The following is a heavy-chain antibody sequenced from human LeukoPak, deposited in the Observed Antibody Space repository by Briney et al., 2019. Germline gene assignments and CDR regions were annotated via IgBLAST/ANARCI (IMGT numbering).Heavy chain of an antibody. V-gene: IGHV3-48*03. Sequence: GGSLRLSCAASGFTFSSYEMNWVRQAPGKGLEWVSYISSSGSTIYYADSVKGRFTISRDNAKNSLYLQMNSLRAEDTAVYYCARDKYYYDSSGLWGYWGQGTLVTVSS. CDR2: ISSSGSTI. CDR3: ARDKYYYDSSGLWGY. CDR1: GFTFSSYE. D-gene: IGHD3-22*01. J-gene: IGHJ4*02.